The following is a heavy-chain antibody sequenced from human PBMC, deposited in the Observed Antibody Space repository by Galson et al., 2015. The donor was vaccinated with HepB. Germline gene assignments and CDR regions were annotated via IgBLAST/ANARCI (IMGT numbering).Heavy chain of an antibody. V-gene: IGHV5-51*01. D-gene: IGHD5-24*01. CDR1: GYKLTNYW. J-gene: IGHJ4*02. CDR2: IWPGDSDT. CDR3: ARHRDGYNYFFDY. Sequence: QSGAEVKKPGESLKISCEGSGYKLTNYWIGWVRQMPGKGLEWMGIIWPGDSDTRYSTSFQGQVTRSVDQSNRTAYLQWSGLRASDTAMYYCARHRDGYNYFFDYWGQGTLVTVSS.